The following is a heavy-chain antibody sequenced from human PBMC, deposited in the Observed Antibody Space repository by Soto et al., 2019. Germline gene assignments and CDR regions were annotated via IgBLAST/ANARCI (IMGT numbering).Heavy chain of an antibody. V-gene: IGHV1-18*01. CDR1: GYTFLNYD. D-gene: IGHD5-12*01. CDR3: GRKGYIGNFGLDV. CDR2: ISISKGKT. J-gene: IGHJ6*02. Sequence: QAQLVQSGAEVKRPGASVKVSCKASGYTFLNYDVAWVRRAPGQGLEWLGWISISKGKTYYEQRLQGRVTMTTDTATNTAYMEVTSLRSDDTAVYFCGRKGYIGNFGLDVWGQGTTVTVSS.